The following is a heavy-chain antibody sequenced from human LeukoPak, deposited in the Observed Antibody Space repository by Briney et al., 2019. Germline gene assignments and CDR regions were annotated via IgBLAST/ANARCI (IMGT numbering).Heavy chain of an antibody. V-gene: IGHV3-11*01. J-gene: IGHJ3*02. CDR2: ISNSGPTI. CDR3: ARGGRGVAEDPFDI. CDR1: EFAFSDYY. Sequence: GGCLRLSCEASEFAFSDYYMTWIRQAPGRGPEWISYISNSGPTIYADSVKRRFTIYRDTANKSLYLQMNSLRAEDTAVYYGARGGRGVAEDPFDIGGQGTLVTVSS. D-gene: IGHD2-8*01.